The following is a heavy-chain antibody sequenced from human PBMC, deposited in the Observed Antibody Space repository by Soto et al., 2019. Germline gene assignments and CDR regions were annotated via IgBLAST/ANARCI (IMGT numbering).Heavy chain of an antibody. Sequence: QVKLVESGGGVVQPGASLRLSCVASGFTFSDYPLHWVRRAPGKGLEWVAVISYDGNDESYSDSVKGRFTISRDNSKTTVYLQMNSLRADDMAVYHCARDMRHDYASGRLDYLCQGTLVTVSS. V-gene: IGHV3-30-3*01. J-gene: IGHJ4*02. CDR1: GFTFSDYP. CDR3: ARDMRHDYASGRLDY. CDR2: ISYDGNDE. D-gene: IGHD3-10*01.